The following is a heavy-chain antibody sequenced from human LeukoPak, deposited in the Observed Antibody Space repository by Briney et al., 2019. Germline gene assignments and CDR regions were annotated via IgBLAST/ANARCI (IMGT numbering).Heavy chain of an antibody. Sequence: GGSLRLSCAASGFTFSSYWMSWVRQAPGKGLEWVANIKQDGSEKYYVDSVKGRFTISRDNAKNSLYLQMNSLRAEDTAVYYCAREGGDSSGWPYYYYYYYMDVWGKGTTVTVSS. CDR3: AREGGDSSGWPYYYYYYYMDV. V-gene: IGHV3-7*01. CDR2: IKQDGSEK. CDR1: GFTFSSYW. J-gene: IGHJ6*03. D-gene: IGHD6-19*01.